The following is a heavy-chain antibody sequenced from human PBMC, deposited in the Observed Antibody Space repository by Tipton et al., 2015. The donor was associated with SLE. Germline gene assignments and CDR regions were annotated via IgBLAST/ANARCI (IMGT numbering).Heavy chain of an antibody. D-gene: IGHD5-12*01. Sequence: SLRLSCAASGFTFSSYWMNWVRQAPGKGLEWVANINQAGAEKYYVDSVKGRFTISRDNPKKSLYLQLNSLRAEDTAVYYCARDLDYLGYYYMDVWGKGTTVTVSS. J-gene: IGHJ6*03. CDR3: ARDLDYLGYYYMDV. CDR1: GFTFSSYW. V-gene: IGHV3-7*01. CDR2: INQAGAEK.